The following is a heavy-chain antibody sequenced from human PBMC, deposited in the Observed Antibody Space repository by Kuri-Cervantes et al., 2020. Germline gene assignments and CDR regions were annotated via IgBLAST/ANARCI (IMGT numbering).Heavy chain of an antibody. D-gene: IGHD6-19*01. Sequence: GSLRLSCTVSGGSISSGDYYWGWIRQPPGKGLEWIGSIYYSGSTYYNPSLKSRVTISVDTSKNQFSLKLSSVTAADTAVYYCASGRAEWLVPAMVRKRRNYWGQGTLVTVSS. CDR3: ASGRAEWLVPAMVRKRRNY. CDR2: IYYSGST. J-gene: IGHJ4*02. V-gene: IGHV4-39*01. CDR1: GGSISSGDYY.